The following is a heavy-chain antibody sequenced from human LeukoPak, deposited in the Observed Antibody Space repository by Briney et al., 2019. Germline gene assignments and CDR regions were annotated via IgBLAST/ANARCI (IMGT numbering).Heavy chain of an antibody. D-gene: IGHD3-22*01. CDR2: INHSGST. Sequence: SETLSLTCAVYGGSFSGYYWSWIRQPPGKGLEWIGEINHSGSTNYNPPLKSRVTISVDTSKNQFSLKLSSVTAADTAVYYCARTYYYDSSGYYPLDYWGQGTLVTVSS. V-gene: IGHV4-34*01. CDR1: GGSFSGYY. CDR3: ARTYYYDSSGYYPLDY. J-gene: IGHJ4*02.